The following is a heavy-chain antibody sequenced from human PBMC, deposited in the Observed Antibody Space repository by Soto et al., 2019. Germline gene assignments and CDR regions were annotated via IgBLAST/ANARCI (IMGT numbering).Heavy chain of an antibody. D-gene: IGHD6-25*01. CDR2: ISPSSGYT. J-gene: IGHJ4*02. V-gene: IGHV1-18*01. CDR1: GYSFTNYG. CDR3: AREMWTRSGPQNFFDY. Sequence: ASVKVSCKASGYSFTNYGFCWVRQVPGQGLEWLGYISPSSGYTTYAPNLQERVIMTTDSSTTTVYMELRSLTSDDTAVYYCAREMWTRSGPQNFFDYWGQGALVTVSS.